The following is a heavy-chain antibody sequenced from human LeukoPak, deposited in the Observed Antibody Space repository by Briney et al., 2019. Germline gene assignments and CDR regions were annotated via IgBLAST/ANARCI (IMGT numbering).Heavy chain of an antibody. CDR1: GGSFSGYY. Sequence: PSETLSLTCAVYGGSFSGYYWSWIRQPPGKGLEWIGEINHRGSTNYNPSLKSRVTISVDTSKNQFSLKLSSVTAADTAVYYCARTPNDYWGQGTLVTVSS. V-gene: IGHV4-34*01. J-gene: IGHJ4*02. CDR2: INHRGST. CDR3: ARTPNDY.